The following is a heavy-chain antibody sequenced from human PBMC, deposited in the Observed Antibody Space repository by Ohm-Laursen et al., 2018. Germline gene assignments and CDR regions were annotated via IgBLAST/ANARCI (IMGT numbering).Heavy chain of an antibody. CDR2: ISSSGSTI. CDR3: ARGSYGDYYFDY. D-gene: IGHD4-17*01. V-gene: IGHV3-11*01. Sequence: SLRLSCSASGFTFSDYYMSWIRQAPGKGLEWVSYISSSGSTIYYADSVKGRFTISRDNAKNPLYLQMNSLRAEDTAVYYCARGSYGDYYFDYWGQGTLVTVSS. CDR1: GFTFSDYY. J-gene: IGHJ4*02.